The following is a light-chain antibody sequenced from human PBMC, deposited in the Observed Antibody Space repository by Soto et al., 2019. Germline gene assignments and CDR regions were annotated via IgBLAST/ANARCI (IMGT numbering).Light chain of an antibody. CDR3: SSYTSRSTLV. V-gene: IGLV2-14*01. Sequence: QSVLTQPASVSGSPGQSITISCTGSSSDVGGYNSVSWYQQHPGKAPKLMIYEVTNRPSGVSNRFSGSKSGNTASLTISGLQAEDEADYYCSSYTSRSTLVFGTGTKVTV. CDR2: EVT. CDR1: SSDVGGYNS. J-gene: IGLJ1*01.